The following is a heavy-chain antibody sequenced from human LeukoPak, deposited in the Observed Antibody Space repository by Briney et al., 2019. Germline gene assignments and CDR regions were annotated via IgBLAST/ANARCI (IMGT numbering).Heavy chain of an antibody. CDR1: RGSVNSNSYY. CDR3: AKSVVVATTRLGPFDT. V-gene: IGHV4-61*01. Sequence: SETLSLTCTVSRGSVNSNSYYWSWIRQPPGKGLEWIGYIYYSGSTNYNPSLKSRVTISVDTSKNQFSLKLSSVTAADMAVYYCAKSVVVATTRLGPFDTWGQGTMVTVSS. J-gene: IGHJ3*02. D-gene: IGHD3-22*01. CDR2: IYYSGST.